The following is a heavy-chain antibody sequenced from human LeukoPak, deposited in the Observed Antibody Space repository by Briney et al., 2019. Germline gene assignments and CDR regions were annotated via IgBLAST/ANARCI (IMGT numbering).Heavy chain of an antibody. Sequence: GGSLRLSCAASGFTFGSYEMNWVRQAPGKGLEWVSYISSSGSTIYYADSVKGRFTISRDNATNSLYLQMNSLRAEDTAVYYCAELGITMIGGVWGKGTTVTISS. D-gene: IGHD3-10*02. CDR1: GFTFGSYE. CDR3: AELGITMIGGV. V-gene: IGHV3-48*03. CDR2: ISSSGSTI. J-gene: IGHJ6*04.